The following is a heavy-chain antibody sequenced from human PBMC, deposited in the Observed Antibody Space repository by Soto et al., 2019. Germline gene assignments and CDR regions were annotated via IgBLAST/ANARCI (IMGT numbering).Heavy chain of an antibody. D-gene: IGHD2-15*01. CDR3: AKGTFQLCSGGSCYQGIDAFDI. J-gene: IGHJ3*02. Sequence: EVQLLESGGGLVQPGGSLRLSCAASGFTFSSYAMSWVRQAPGKGLEWVSAISGSGGSTYYADSVKGRFTISGDNSKNTLYLQMNSLRAEDTAVYYCAKGTFQLCSGGSCYQGIDAFDIWGQGTMVTVSS. CDR1: GFTFSSYA. CDR2: ISGSGGST. V-gene: IGHV3-23*01.